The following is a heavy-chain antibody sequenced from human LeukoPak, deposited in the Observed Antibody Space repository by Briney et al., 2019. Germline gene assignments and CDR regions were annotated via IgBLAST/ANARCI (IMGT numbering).Heavy chain of an antibody. J-gene: IGHJ6*02. CDR2: VSSSSSYT. Sequence: GGSLRLSCAASGFTFSDYYMSWIRPAPGKGLAWFSYVSSSSSYTNYADSVKGRFTISRDNATNSLYLQMNSLRAEDTAVYYCARVITIFGVVIYYGMDVWGQGTTVTVSS. D-gene: IGHD3-3*01. V-gene: IGHV3-11*06. CDR3: ARVITIFGVVIYYGMDV. CDR1: GFTFSDYY.